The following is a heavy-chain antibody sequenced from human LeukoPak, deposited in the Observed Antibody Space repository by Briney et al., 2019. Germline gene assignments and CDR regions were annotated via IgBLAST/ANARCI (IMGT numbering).Heavy chain of an antibody. CDR3: AGDAGGGWPFDY. D-gene: IGHD6-19*01. V-gene: IGHV3-7*01. CDR2: IMQDGSNK. J-gene: IGHJ4*02. CDR1: GFTFSTSW. Sequence: PGGSLRLSCAASGFTFSTSWMSWVRQAPGKGLEWVANIMQDGSNKYYVDSVKGRFTISRDNAKNSLYLQMNSLRAEDTAVYYSAGDAGGGWPFDYWGQGTLVTVFS.